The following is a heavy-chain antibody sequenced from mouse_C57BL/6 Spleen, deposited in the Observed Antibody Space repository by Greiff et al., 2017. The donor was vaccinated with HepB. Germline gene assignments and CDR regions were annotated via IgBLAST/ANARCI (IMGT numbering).Heavy chain of an antibody. D-gene: IGHD2-4*01. CDR3: ARGDDYDWFAY. Sequence: DVHLVESGPGLVKPSQSLSLTCSVTGYSITSGYYWNWIRQFPGNKLEWMGYISYDGSNNYNPSLKNRISITRDTSKNQFFLKLNSVTTEDTATYYCARGDDYDWFAYWGQGTLVTVSA. CDR2: ISYDGSN. CDR1: GYSITSGYY. J-gene: IGHJ3*01. V-gene: IGHV3-6*01.